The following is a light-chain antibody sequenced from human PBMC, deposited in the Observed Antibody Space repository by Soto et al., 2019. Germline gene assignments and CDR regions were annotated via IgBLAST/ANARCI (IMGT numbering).Light chain of an antibody. CDR3: QSYDSSLSGVV. CDR1: SSNIGAGYD. Sequence: QSVLTPPPSVSGAPGQRVTISCTGSSSNIGAGYDVHWYQQLPGSAPKLLIYDNNNRPSGVPDRFSGSKSGTSASLVITGLQAEDEADYYCQSYDSSLSGVVFGGGTKLTVL. J-gene: IGLJ2*01. CDR2: DNN. V-gene: IGLV1-40*01.